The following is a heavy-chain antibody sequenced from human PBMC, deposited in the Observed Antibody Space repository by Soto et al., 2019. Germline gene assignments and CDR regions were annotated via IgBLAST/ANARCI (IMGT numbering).Heavy chain of an antibody. V-gene: IGHV1-69*06. CDR1: GGTFSSYA. CDR2: IIPIFGTA. Sequence: SVKVSCKASGGTFSSYAISWVRQAPGQGLEWMGGIIPIFGTANYAQKFQGRVTITADKSTSTAYMELSSLRSEDTAVYYCARDGTYCSGGSCYSIRWWFDPWGQGTLVTVSS. D-gene: IGHD2-15*01. CDR3: ARDGTYCSGGSCYSIRWWFDP. J-gene: IGHJ5*02.